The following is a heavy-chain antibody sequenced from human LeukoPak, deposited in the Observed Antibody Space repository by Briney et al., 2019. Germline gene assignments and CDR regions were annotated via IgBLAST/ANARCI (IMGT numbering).Heavy chain of an antibody. J-gene: IGHJ4*02. CDR2: IYYSGCT. CDR3: AKYTSGWYAVDY. D-gene: IGHD6-19*01. Sequence: PSETLSLTCTVSGGSISSSSYYWGWIRQPPGKGLEWIGNIYYSGCTYYNPSLKSRVTISVHTSKNQFSLKLSSVTAADTAVYYCAKYTSGWYAVDYWGQGTLVTVSS. CDR1: GGSISSSSYY. V-gene: IGHV4-39*01.